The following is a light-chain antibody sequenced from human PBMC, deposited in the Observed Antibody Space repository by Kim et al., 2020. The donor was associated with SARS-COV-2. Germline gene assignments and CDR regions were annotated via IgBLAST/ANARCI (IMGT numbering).Light chain of an antibody. CDR3: QAWDSSTVV. Sequence: GSPGQTASITCSGDKLGDKYACWYQQKPGQSPVLVIYQDSKRPSGIPERFSGSNSGNTATLTISGTQAMDEADYYCQAWDSSTVVFGGGTKVTVL. J-gene: IGLJ2*01. V-gene: IGLV3-1*01. CDR1: KLGDKY. CDR2: QDS.